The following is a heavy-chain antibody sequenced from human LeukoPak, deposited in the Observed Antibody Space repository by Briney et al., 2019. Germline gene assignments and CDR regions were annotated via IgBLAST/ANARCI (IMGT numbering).Heavy chain of an antibody. J-gene: IGHJ3*01. V-gene: IGHV1-69*04. Sequence: SVKVSCKASGGTFSSYAISWVRQAPGQGLEWMGRIIPILGIANYAQKFQGRVTITADKSTSTAYMELSSLRSEDTAVYYCARDPLSTYYYDSSSPRDGFDVWGQGTMVTVSS. CDR1: GGTFSSYA. CDR3: ARDPLSTYYYDSSSPRDGFDV. CDR2: IIPILGIA. D-gene: IGHD3-22*01.